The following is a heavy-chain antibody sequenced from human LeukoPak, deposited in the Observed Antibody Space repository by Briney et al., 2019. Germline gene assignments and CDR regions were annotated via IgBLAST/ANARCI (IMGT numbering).Heavy chain of an antibody. CDR3: ARDRLGYCSSTSCFGFDY. V-gene: IGHV1-69*04. Sequence: SVKVSCKASGGTFSSYTISWVRQAPGRGLEWMGRIIPILGIANYAQKFQGRVTITADKSTSTAYMELSSLRSEDTAVYYCARDRLGYCSSTSCFGFDYWGQGTLVTVSS. J-gene: IGHJ4*02. CDR2: IIPILGIA. CDR1: GGTFSSYT. D-gene: IGHD2-2*01.